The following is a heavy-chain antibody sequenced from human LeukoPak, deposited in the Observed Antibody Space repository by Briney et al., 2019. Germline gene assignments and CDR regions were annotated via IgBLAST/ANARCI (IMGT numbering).Heavy chain of an antibody. CDR3: ARDRVPYGSGGYNWFDP. CDR2: ISVYNGNT. CDR1: GYTFTSYG. D-gene: IGHD3-10*01. Sequence: ASVKASCKASGYTFTSYGISWVRQAPGQGLEWMGWISVYNGNTNSAQNLQDRVTMTTDTSTNTAYMELRSLRSDDTAVYYCARDRVPYGSGGYNWFDPWGQGTLVTVSS. V-gene: IGHV1-18*01. J-gene: IGHJ5*02.